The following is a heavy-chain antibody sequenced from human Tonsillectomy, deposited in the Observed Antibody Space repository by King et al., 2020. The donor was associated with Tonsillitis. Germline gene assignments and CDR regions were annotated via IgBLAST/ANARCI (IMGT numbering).Heavy chain of an antibody. J-gene: IGHJ3*02. CDR3: ARDWPDGFNSVGAFDI. CDR2: IWYDGRNK. Sequence: VQLVQSGGGVVQPVRSLRLSCAASGFTFSTYAIHWVRQAPGKGLEWVAFIWYDGRNKYYSDSVKGRFTISRDNSKNTLYLQMNSLRSEDTAVYYCARDWPDGFNSVGAFDIWGQGTMVTVSS. CDR1: GFTFSTYA. D-gene: IGHD5-24*01. V-gene: IGHV3-33*08.